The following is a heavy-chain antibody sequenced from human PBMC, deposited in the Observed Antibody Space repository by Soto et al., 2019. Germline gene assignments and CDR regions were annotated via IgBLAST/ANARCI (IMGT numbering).Heavy chain of an antibody. CDR3: ATPPPGGGWLVGIDF. D-gene: IGHD6-19*01. J-gene: IGHJ4*02. CDR2: ISYDGNNK. Sequence: GGSLRLSCAASGFTLSNNGMHWVRQAPGKGLEWVAVISYDGNNKYYADSVKGRFTISRDNSKNALYLQMNSLRLEDTAVYYCATPPPGGGWLVGIDFWGQETQVTVSS. V-gene: IGHV3-30*03. CDR1: GFTLSNNG.